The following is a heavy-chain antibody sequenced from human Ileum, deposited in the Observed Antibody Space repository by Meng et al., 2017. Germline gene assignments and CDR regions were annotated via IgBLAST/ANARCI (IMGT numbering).Heavy chain of an antibody. J-gene: IGHJ4*02. V-gene: IGHV3-23*01. CDR2: ISGSGGGT. Sequence: EVQLLESGGGLVQPGGSLRLSGAASGFTFSSYAMSWVRQAPGKGLEWVSGISGSGGGTYYADSVKGRFIISRDNSKNTLYLQVNSLRAEDTAVYYCAKPYYFDSSGYPPDYWGQGTLVTVSS. CDR1: GFTFSSYA. CDR3: AKPYYFDSSGYPPDY. D-gene: IGHD3-22*01.